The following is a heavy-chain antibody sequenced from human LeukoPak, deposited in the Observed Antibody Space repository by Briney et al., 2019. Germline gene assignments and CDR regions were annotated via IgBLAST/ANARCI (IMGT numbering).Heavy chain of an antibody. CDR1: GFTFNNYN. CDR2: ITSSSSYI. Sequence: GGSLRLSCATSGFTFNNYNMNWVRQAPGRALEWVSSITSSSSYIYYADSVKGRFTISRDNAKNSLYLQMDSLRVEDTAEYYCARDPYSGNYGAYYYYYMDVWGKGTTVTVSS. V-gene: IGHV3-21*06. J-gene: IGHJ6*03. D-gene: IGHD1-26*01. CDR3: ARDPYSGNYGAYYYYYMDV.